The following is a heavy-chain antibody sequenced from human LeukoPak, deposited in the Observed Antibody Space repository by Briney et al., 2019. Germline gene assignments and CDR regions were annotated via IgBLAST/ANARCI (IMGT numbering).Heavy chain of an antibody. D-gene: IGHD3-3*01. CDR1: GGSISSYY. CDR2: IYYSGST. Sequence: ASETLSLTCTVSGGSISSYYWSWIRQPPGKGLEWIGYIYYSGSTNYNPSLKSRVTISVDTSKNQFSLKLSSVTAADTAVYYCARQSYYDFWSGTPGGYFDYWGQGTLVTVSS. J-gene: IGHJ4*02. CDR3: ARQSYYDFWSGTPGGYFDY. V-gene: IGHV4-59*08.